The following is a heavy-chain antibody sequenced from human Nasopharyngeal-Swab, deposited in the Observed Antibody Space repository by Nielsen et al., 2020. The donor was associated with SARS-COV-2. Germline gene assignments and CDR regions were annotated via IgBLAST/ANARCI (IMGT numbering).Heavy chain of an antibody. CDR2: INWNGGST. Sequence: GGSLRLSCAASGFTFDAYGISWVRQAPGKGLEWVSGINWNGGSTGYADSVKGRFTISRDNAKNSLYLQMNSLRAEDTALYHCARDINYYDSSGLDYWGQGTLVTVSS. CDR3: ARDINYYDSSGLDY. J-gene: IGHJ4*02. V-gene: IGHV3-20*01. CDR1: GFTFDAYG. D-gene: IGHD3-22*01.